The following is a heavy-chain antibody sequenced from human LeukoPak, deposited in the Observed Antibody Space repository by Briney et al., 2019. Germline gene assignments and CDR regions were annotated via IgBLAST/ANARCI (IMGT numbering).Heavy chain of an antibody. CDR1: GFTFSSYS. D-gene: IGHD5-12*01. J-gene: IGHJ4*02. CDR3: ARGSIVATIGAY. Sequence: GGSLRLSCAASGFTFSSYSMNWVRQAPGKGLEWVSSISSSSYIYYADSVKGRFTISRDNAKNSLYLQMNSLRAEDTAVYYCARGSIVATIGAYWGQGTLVTVSS. V-gene: IGHV3-21*01. CDR2: ISSSSYI.